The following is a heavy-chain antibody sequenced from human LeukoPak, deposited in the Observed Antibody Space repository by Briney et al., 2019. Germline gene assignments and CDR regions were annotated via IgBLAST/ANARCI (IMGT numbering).Heavy chain of an antibody. CDR3: ARGGYDSSGYHIPPAY. D-gene: IGHD3-22*01. J-gene: IGHJ4*02. CDR2: ISAYSGDT. CDR1: GYTFTSYG. Sequence: GASVKVSCKASGYTFTSYGISWVRQAPGQGLEWMGWISAYSGDTNYAQKFQGRATMATDTSTSTAYMELRSLRSDDTAVYYCARGGYDSSGYHIPPAYWGQGTLVTVSS. V-gene: IGHV1-18*01.